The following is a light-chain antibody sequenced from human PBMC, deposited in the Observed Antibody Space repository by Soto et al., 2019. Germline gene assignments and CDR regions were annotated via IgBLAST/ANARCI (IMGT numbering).Light chain of an antibody. Sequence: EIVMTQFPVTLSVSPGETATLSCRAGQSVQRYLAWFQQKPGQAPRLLIFGASTRATGIPARFSGTGSGTEFTLTITSLQSEDFAVYYCLQYDVWPRTFGQGTKVDIK. J-gene: IGKJ1*01. V-gene: IGKV3-15*01. CDR1: QSVQRY. CDR3: LQYDVWPRT. CDR2: GAS.